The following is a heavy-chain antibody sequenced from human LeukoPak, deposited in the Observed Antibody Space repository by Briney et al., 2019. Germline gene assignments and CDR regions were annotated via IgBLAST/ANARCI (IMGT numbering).Heavy chain of an antibody. CDR3: ARGGGLDV. J-gene: IGHJ6*02. V-gene: IGHV3-7*03. CDR1: GFTFSSYS. CDR2: INHNGNVN. Sequence: PGRSLRLSCAVSGFTFSSYSMNWARQAPGKGLEWVASINHNGNVNYYVDSVKGRFTISRDNAKNSLYLQMSNLRAEDTAVYFCARGGGLDVWGQGATVTVSS. D-gene: IGHD3-16*01.